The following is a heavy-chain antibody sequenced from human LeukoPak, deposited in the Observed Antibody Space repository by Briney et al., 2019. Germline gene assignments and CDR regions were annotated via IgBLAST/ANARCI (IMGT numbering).Heavy chain of an antibody. CDR2: ISGSGDST. D-gene: IGHD3-16*02. J-gene: IGHJ4*02. Sequence: GGSLRLSCAASGFTFSSYAMSWVRQAPGKGLEWVSAISGSGDSTYYADSVKGRFTISRDNSKNTLYLQMNSLRAEDTAVYYCAKDLRLGELSFFDYWGQGTLVTVSS. CDR3: AKDLRLGELSFFDY. CDR1: GFTFSSYA. V-gene: IGHV3-23*01.